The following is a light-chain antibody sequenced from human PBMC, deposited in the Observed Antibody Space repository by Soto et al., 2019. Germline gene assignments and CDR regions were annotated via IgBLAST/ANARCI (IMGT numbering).Light chain of an antibody. V-gene: IGLV2-8*01. J-gene: IGLJ3*02. CDR1: SSDVGGYNY. CDR2: EVT. Sequence: QSALTQPPSASGSPGQSVTISCTGTSSDVGGYNYVSWYQQYPGRAPKLMTYEVTKRPSGVPDRFSGSKSGNTASLTVSGLQAEDEADYYCSSYAASNNFYFVFGGGTKLTV. CDR3: SSYAASNNFYFV.